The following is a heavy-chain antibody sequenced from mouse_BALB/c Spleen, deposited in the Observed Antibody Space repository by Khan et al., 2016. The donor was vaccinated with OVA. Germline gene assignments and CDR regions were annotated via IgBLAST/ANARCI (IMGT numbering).Heavy chain of an antibody. CDR1: GYTFSDYA. V-gene: IGHV1S137*01. CDR2: ISTYHGNT. Sequence: QVQLKQSGPELVRPGASVKISCKGSGYTFSDYAMHWVKQSPAKSLEWIGLISTYHGNTNYNQKFKGKATMTVDKSSSTAYMELARLTSEDSAIYYCASGFEDFYVMNYWGQGTSVTVSS. CDR3: ASGFEDFYVMNY. J-gene: IGHJ4*01.